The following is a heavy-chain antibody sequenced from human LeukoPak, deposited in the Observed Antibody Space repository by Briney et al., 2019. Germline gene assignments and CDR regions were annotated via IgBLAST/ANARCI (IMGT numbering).Heavy chain of an antibody. CDR2: IIPIFGTA. J-gene: IGHJ3*02. Sequence: GSSVKVSCKASGGTFSSYAISWVRQAPGQGLEWMGGIIPIFGTANYAQKFQGRVTITADESTSTAYMELSSLRSEDTAVYYCARDGVEMATIAAFDIWGQGTMVTVS. CDR3: ARDGVEMATIAAFDI. D-gene: IGHD5-24*01. V-gene: IGHV1-69*01. CDR1: GGTFSSYA.